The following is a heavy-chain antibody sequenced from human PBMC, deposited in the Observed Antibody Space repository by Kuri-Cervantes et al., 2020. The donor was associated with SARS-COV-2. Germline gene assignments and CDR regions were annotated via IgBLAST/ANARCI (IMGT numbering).Heavy chain of an antibody. V-gene: IGHV5-51*01. CDR1: GYSFTSYW. Sequence: GESLKISCKGSGYSFTSYWIGWVRQMPGKGLEWMGIIYPGDSDTRYSPSFQGQVTISADKSISTAYLQWSSLKASDTAMYYCARPRGGNSWSRDAFDIWGQGTMVTVSS. CDR2: IYPGDSDT. CDR3: ARPRGGNSWSRDAFDI. D-gene: IGHD6-13*01. J-gene: IGHJ3*02.